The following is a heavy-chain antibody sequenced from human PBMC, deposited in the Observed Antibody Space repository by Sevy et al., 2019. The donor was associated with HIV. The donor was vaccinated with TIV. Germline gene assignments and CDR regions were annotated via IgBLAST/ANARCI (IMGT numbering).Heavy chain of an antibody. V-gene: IGHV1-2*06. Sequence: ASVKVSCKASGYTFGAYYIHWVRQAPGQGLEWMGRINPKSGDTDYAQGFQGRVAMTRDTSISTAYMELNRLTSDDTALYYCVRINFLTYFDYWGQWTLVTVSS. J-gene: IGHJ4*02. CDR3: VRINFLTYFDY. CDR2: INPKSGDT. CDR1: GYTFGAYY.